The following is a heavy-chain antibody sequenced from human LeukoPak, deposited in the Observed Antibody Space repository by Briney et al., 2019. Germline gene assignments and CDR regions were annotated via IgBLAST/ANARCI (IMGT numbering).Heavy chain of an antibody. D-gene: IGHD6-13*01. Sequence: ASVKVSRKVSGYTLTELSMHWVRQAPGKGLEWMGGFDPEDGETIYAQKSQGRVTMTEDTSTDTAYMELSSLRSEDTAVYYCATYLPGIAAAGDYYYYGMDVWGQGTTVTVSS. CDR2: FDPEDGET. CDR1: GYTLTELS. V-gene: IGHV1-24*01. J-gene: IGHJ6*02. CDR3: ATYLPGIAAAGDYYYYGMDV.